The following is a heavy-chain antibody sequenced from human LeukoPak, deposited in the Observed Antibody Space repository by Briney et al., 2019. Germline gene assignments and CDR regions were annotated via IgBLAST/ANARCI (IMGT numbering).Heavy chain of an antibody. CDR2: IIPIFGTA. CDR3: AGGLAYCGGDCSQGAFDI. D-gene: IGHD2-21*02. CDR1: GGTFSSYA. J-gene: IGHJ3*02. V-gene: IGHV1-69*13. Sequence: GASVKVSCKASGGTFSSYAISWVRQAPGQGLEWMGGIIPIFGTANYAQKFQGRVTITADESTSTAYMELSSLRSEDTAVYYCAGGLAYCGGDCSQGAFDIWGQGTMVTVSS.